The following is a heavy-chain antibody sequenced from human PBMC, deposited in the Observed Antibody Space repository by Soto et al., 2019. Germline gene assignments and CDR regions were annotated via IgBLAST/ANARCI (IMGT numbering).Heavy chain of an antibody. J-gene: IGHJ5*01. Sequence: QITLKESGPSLVKPTQTLTLTCTFSGFSLTNTGVTVCWIRQPPGKALQGLALVYWRDDKRYNPSLRNRLTIAKDTSKNRVVLTLANVGPVDTATYYCAHSHFAILPGPFDSWGRGTLVTVSS. V-gene: IGHV2-5*01. D-gene: IGHD3-3*01. CDR3: AHSHFAILPGPFDS. CDR2: VYWRDDK. CDR1: GFSLTNTGVT.